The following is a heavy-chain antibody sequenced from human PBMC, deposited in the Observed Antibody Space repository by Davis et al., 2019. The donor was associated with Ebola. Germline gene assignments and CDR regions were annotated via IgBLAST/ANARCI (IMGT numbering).Heavy chain of an antibody. D-gene: IGHD3-22*01. CDR1: GGFISNGDYS. CDR2: IHHSGGT. Sequence: LRLSCTVSGGFISNGDYSWSWIRQPPGKGLEWIGYIHHSGGTYYNPSLKSRLTLAVDTSKNQFSLNLSSVTAADTAVYYCARDRTPYYYDSTGYYFDYWGQGTLVTVSS. CDR3: ARDRTPYYYDSTGYYFDY. J-gene: IGHJ4*02. V-gene: IGHV4-30-4*08.